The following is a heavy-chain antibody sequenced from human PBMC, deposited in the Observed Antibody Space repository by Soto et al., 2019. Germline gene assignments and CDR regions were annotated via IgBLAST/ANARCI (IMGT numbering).Heavy chain of an antibody. D-gene: IGHD3-10*01. V-gene: IGHV3-23*01. CDR1: GFTFSSYA. CDR2: ISGSGGST. Sequence: PGGSLRLSCAASGFTFSSYAMSWVRQAPGKGLEWVSAISGSGGSTYYADSVKGRFTISRDNSKNTLYLQMNSLRAEDTAVYYCAKVPILWFGELLFGYFDYWGQGTLVTVSS. J-gene: IGHJ4*02. CDR3: AKVPILWFGELLFGYFDY.